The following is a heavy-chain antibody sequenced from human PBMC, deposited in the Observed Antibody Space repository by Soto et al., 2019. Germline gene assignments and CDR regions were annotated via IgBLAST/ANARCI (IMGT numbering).Heavy chain of an antibody. Sequence: QVQLVQSGTEVKKPGASVKVSCKASGYTFTNYGISWVRQAPGQGLEWLAWINTYNGHTNYAQKLQGRVTLTKDAPTSTAYMELRSLRSDDTAVYYCARDLLYSSRSTVRFDIWGQGTMVTVSS. CDR3: ARDLLYSSRSTVRFDI. D-gene: IGHD6-13*01. CDR2: INTYNGHT. CDR1: GYTFTNYG. V-gene: IGHV1-18*01. J-gene: IGHJ3*02.